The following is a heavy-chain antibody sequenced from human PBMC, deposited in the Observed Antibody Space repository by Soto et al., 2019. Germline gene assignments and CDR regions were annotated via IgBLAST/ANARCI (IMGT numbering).Heavy chain of an antibody. CDR1: GYTFTDYY. CDR3: ARGAHGGGWYRDTLDV. D-gene: IGHD6-19*01. Sequence: QVQLVQSGAEVKKPGASVKVSCKASGYTFTDYYIHWVRQAPGQGLEWMGWINPKSGGTKYAQKFQGRVTMSRGTSINTAYMELRRLRSDDTAVYYCARGAHGGGWYRDTLDVWGQGTMVTVSS. J-gene: IGHJ3*01. CDR2: INPKSGGT. V-gene: IGHV1-2*02.